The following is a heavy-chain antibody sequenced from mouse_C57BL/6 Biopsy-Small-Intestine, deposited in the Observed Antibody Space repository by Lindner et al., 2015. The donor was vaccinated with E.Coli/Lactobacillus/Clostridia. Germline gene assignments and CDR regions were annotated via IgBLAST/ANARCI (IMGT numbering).Heavy chain of an antibody. CDR1: GYTFTNYG. D-gene: IGHD1-1*01. V-gene: IGHV1-79*01. CDR2: ISAYNGNT. CDR3: ARDSSSWYYYYYGMDV. J-gene: IGHJ1*01. Sequence: SVKVSCKASGYTFTNYGISWVRQAPGHGLEWMGWISAYNGNTNYAQKLQGRVTMTTDTSTSTAYMELRSLRSDDTAVFYCARDSSSWYYYYYGMDVWGQGTTVTVSS.